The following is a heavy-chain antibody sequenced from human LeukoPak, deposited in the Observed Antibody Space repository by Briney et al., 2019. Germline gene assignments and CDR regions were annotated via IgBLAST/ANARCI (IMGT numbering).Heavy chain of an antibody. CDR1: GFTFDDYA. Sequence: PGGSLRLSCAASGFTFDDYAMHWVRQAPGKGLEWVSGINWNGGSTGYADSVKGRFTISRDNAKNSLYLQMNSLRAEDTALYYCARDGTFGYYFDYWGQGTLVTVSS. D-gene: IGHD3-16*01. J-gene: IGHJ4*02. CDR2: INWNGGST. CDR3: ARDGTFGYYFDY. V-gene: IGHV3-20*04.